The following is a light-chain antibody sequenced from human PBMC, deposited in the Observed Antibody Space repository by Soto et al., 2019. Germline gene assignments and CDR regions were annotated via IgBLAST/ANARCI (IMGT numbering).Light chain of an antibody. CDR2: DVS. Sequence: QSALTQPASVSGSPGQSITISCTGTSSDVGGSNYVSWYQQHPGKAPKVMIYDVSNRPSGVSDRFSGSKSGNTASLTISGLQAEDEADYYCCSYTSSSTLYVFGTGTKLTVL. V-gene: IGLV2-14*03. CDR3: CSYTSSSTLYV. CDR1: SSDVGGSNY. J-gene: IGLJ1*01.